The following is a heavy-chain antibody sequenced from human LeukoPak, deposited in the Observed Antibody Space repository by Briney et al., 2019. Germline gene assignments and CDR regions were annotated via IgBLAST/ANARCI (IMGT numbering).Heavy chain of an antibody. Sequence: GGSLRLSCAASGFTFSDTWMHWVRQAPGEGLVWVSAISGSGGSTYYADSVKGRFTISRDNAKNSLYLQMNSLRAEDTAVYYCASRLFRTTNFDYWGQGTLVTVSS. V-gene: IGHV3-21*01. CDR3: ASRLFRTTNFDY. D-gene: IGHD2-21*01. J-gene: IGHJ4*02. CDR2: ISGSGGST. CDR1: GFTFSDTW.